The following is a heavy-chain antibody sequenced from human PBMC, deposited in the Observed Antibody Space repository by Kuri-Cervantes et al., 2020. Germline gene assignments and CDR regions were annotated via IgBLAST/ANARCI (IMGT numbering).Heavy chain of an antibody. Sequence: SETLSLTCTVSGGSISSYYWSWIRQPPGKGLEWIGYIYYSGSTNYNPPLKSRVTISVDTSKNQFSLRLSSVTAADTAVYYCARAVRYYGGYCYMDVWGKGTTVTVSS. CDR3: ARAVRYYGGYCYMDV. D-gene: IGHD3-10*01. CDR2: IYYSGST. J-gene: IGHJ6*03. CDR1: GGSISSYY. V-gene: IGHV4-59*12.